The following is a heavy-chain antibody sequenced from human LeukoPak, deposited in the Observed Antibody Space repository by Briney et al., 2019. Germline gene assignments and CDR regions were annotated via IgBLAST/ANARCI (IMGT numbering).Heavy chain of an antibody. CDR3: AKSKGYGLIDI. CDR2: IFYSGST. Sequence: SETLSLTCTVSSGSISTSNYYWGWLRQPPGKALEWSGNIFYSGSTYYSPSLKSRVTISLDTSRNQFSLQLNSVTAADTAVYYCAKSKGYGLIDIWGQGTMVTVSS. D-gene: IGHD2/OR15-2a*01. V-gene: IGHV4-39*07. CDR1: SGSISTSNYY. J-gene: IGHJ3*02.